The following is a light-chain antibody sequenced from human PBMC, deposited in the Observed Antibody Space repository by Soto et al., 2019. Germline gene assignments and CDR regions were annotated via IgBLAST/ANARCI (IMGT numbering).Light chain of an antibody. CDR3: MQSLQTLPLT. CDR2: LAS. V-gene: IGKV2-28*01. J-gene: IGKJ4*01. Sequence: DIVMTQSPLSLPVTPGEPASISCRSSQSLLHSNGYNYLDWYLQKPGQSPQLLIYLASNRASGVPDRFCGGGSGTDFTLKISRVEAEDVGVYYCMQSLQTLPLTFGGGTKVEMK. CDR1: QSLLHSNGYNY.